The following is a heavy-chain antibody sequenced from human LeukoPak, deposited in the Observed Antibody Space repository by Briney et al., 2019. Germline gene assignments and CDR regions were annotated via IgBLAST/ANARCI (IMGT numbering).Heavy chain of an antibody. J-gene: IGHJ4*02. D-gene: IGHD3-10*01. CDR1: GGSISSGGYY. CDR3: ARAPMVPPYFDY. V-gene: IGHV4-31*03. CDR2: IYYGGST. Sequence: SETLSLTCTVSGGSISSGGYYWSWIRQHPGKGLEWIGYIYYGGSTYYNPSLKSRVTISVDTSKNQFSLKLSSVTAADTAVYYCARAPMVPPYFDYWGQGTLVTVPP.